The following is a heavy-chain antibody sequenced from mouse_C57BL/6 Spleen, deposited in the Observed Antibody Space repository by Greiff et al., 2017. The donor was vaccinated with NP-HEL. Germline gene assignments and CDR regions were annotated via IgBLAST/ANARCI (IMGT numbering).Heavy chain of an antibody. CDR3: ARSRDGNCFDY. D-gene: IGHD2-1*01. Sequence: SGPVLVKPGASVKMSCKASGYTFTDYYMNWVKQSHGKSLEWIGVINPYNGGTSYNQKFKGKATLTVDKSSSTAYMELNSLTSEDSAVYYCARSRDGNCFDYWGQGTTLTVSS. J-gene: IGHJ2*01. CDR1: GYTFTDYY. CDR2: INPYNGGT. V-gene: IGHV1-19*01.